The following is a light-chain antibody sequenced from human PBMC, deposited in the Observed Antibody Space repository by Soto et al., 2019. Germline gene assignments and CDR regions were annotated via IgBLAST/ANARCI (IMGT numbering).Light chain of an antibody. Sequence: EIVLTQSPGTLSLSPGERATLSCRASQSVTTYLAWYQQNPGQAPRLLIYAASTRATGIPARFSGSGSGTEFSLTISSLQSEDFAVYYCQQYINWPRTFGQGTRLEIK. CDR2: AAS. CDR1: QSVTTY. V-gene: IGKV3-15*01. CDR3: QQYINWPRT. J-gene: IGKJ5*01.